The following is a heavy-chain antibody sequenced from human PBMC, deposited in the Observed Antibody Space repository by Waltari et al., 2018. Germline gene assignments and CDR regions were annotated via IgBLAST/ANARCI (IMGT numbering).Heavy chain of an antibody. D-gene: IGHD3-10*01. CDR1: GFSLRSRKMG. Sequence: QITLKESGPTLVKPTQTLTLTCSFSGFSLRSRKMGVGWVRQPPGKALEWLAIIYWDDDARYAPSLTSRLTITKDTSKNQVVLSMTNMDPVDTGTYSCVQTDGRFGELYDFDYWGQGTLITVSS. V-gene: IGHV2-5*05. CDR3: VQTDGRFGELYDFDY. CDR2: IYWDDDA. J-gene: IGHJ4*02.